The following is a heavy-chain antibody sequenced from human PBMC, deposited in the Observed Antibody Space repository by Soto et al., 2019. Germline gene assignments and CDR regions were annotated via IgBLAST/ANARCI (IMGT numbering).Heavy chain of an antibody. CDR1: EFTFRTYD. Sequence: PGGSLRLSSIASEFTFRTYDMSWVRQAPGKGLEWVSTITGSGRTTYYADSVKGRFTISSDNSENTLYLQMSSLRAEDTAVYYCAKAVEMGENFDYWGQGTLVTVSS. CDR2: ITGSGRTT. V-gene: IGHV3-23*01. D-gene: IGHD3-16*01. J-gene: IGHJ4*02. CDR3: AKAVEMGENFDY.